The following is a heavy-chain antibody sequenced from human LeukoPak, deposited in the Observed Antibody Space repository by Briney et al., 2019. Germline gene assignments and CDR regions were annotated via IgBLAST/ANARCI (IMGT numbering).Heavy chain of an antibody. CDR1: GFTFSSYG. V-gene: IGHV3-7*01. D-gene: IGHD3-10*02. CDR2: IKQDGSEK. Sequence: HPGGSLRLSCAASGFTFSSYGMHWVRQAPGKGLEWVANIKQDGSEKYYVDSVKGRFTISRDNAKNSLYLQMNSLRAEDTAVYYCAELGITMIGGVWGKGTTVTISS. J-gene: IGHJ6*04. CDR3: AELGITMIGGV.